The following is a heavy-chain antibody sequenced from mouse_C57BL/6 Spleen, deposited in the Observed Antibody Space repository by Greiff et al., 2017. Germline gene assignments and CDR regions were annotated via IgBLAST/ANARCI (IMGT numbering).Heavy chain of an antibody. CDR2: IDPEDGET. J-gene: IGHJ2*01. V-gene: IGHV14-2*01. CDR3: ASGSSYYGSSYDY. CDR1: GFNIKVYY. D-gene: IGHD1-1*01. Sequence: VQLQQSGAELVKPGASVKLSCTASGFNIKVYYMHWVKQRTEQGLEWIGRIDPEDGETKYAPKFQGKATITADTSSNTAYLQLSSLTSEDTAVYYCASGSSYYGSSYDYWGQGTTLTVSS.